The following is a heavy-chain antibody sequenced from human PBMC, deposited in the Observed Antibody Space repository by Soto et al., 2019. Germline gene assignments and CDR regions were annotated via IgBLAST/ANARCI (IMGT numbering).Heavy chain of an antibody. D-gene: IGHD2-15*01. CDR3: ARDSARYCSGGSCSGFDP. V-gene: IGHV3-33*01. CDR2: IWYDGSNK. Sequence: QVQLVESGGGVVQPGRSLRLSCAASGFTFSSYGMHWVRQAPGKGLEWVAVIWYDGSNKYYADSVKGRFTISRDNSKNTLYLQMNSLRAEDTAVYYCARDSARYCSGGSCSGFDPWGQGTLVTVSS. J-gene: IGHJ5*02. CDR1: GFTFSSYG.